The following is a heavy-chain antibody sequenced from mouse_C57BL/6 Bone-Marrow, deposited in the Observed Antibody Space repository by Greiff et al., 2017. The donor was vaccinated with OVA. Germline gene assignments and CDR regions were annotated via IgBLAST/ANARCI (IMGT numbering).Heavy chain of an antibody. V-gene: IGHV1-82*01. J-gene: IGHJ2*01. D-gene: IGHD4-1*01. Sequence: QVQLQQSGPELVKPGASVKISCKASGYAFSSSWMNWVKQRPGKGLEWIGRIYPGDGDTNYNGKFKGKATLTADKSSSTAYMQLSSLTSEDSAVYFCARGTGNGYWGQGTTLTVSS. CDR1: GYAFSSSW. CDR2: IYPGDGDT. CDR3: ARGTGNGY.